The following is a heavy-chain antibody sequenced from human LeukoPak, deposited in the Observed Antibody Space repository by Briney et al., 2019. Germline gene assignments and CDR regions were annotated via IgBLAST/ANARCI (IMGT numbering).Heavy chain of an antibody. CDR3: ARDPEAGTASDYYYYGMDV. J-gene: IGHJ6*02. CDR2: ITWNSGSI. Sequence: GRSLRLSCAASGFTFDDYAMHWVRQAPGKGLEWVSGITWNSGSIGYADSVKGRFTISRDNAKNSLYLQMNSLRAEDTAVYYCARDPEAGTASDYYYYGMDVWGQGTTVTVSS. D-gene: IGHD6-19*01. CDR1: GFTFDDYA. V-gene: IGHV3-9*01.